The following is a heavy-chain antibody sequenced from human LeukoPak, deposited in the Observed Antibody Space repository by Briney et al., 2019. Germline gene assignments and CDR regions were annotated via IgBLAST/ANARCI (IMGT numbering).Heavy chain of an antibody. J-gene: IGHJ4*02. CDR2: ISAYNGNT. CDR3: ARDPRIDYGDYLFYPPFDY. Sequence: ASVKVSCKASGYIFSNFGITWVRQAPGQGLEWMGWISAYNGNTNYAQKLQGRVTMTTDTSTSTAYMELRSLRSDDTAVYYCARDPRIDYGDYLFYPPFDYWGQGTLVTVSS. V-gene: IGHV1-18*01. CDR1: GYIFSNFG. D-gene: IGHD4-17*01.